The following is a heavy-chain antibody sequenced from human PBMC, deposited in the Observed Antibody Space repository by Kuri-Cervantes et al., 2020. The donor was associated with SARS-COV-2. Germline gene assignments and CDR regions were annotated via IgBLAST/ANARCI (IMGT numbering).Heavy chain of an antibody. Sequence: ASVKVSCKASGYTFTSYAMHWVRQAPGQRLEWMGWINAGNGDTKYSQKFQGRVTMTEDTSTDIAYMDLSSLRSEDTAVYYCVIVVAGTRELDHWGQGTLVTVSS. V-gene: IGHV1-3*01. CDR2: INAGNGDT. CDR3: VIVVAGTRELDH. D-gene: IGHD6-19*01. J-gene: IGHJ1*01. CDR1: GYTFTSYA.